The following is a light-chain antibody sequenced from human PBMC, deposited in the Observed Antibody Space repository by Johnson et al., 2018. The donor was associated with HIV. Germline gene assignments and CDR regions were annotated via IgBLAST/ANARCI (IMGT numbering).Light chain of an antibody. Sequence: QSVLTQPPSVSAAPGQKVTISCSGSSSNIGNNYVSWYRQLPGTAPKLLIYENNKRPSGIPDRFSGSKSGTSATLGIAGIQTGDEADYYCGTWDSSLRKVFVTGTGVTGL. J-gene: IGLJ1*01. CDR3: GTWDSSLRKV. V-gene: IGLV1-51*02. CDR2: ENN. CDR1: SSNIGNNY.